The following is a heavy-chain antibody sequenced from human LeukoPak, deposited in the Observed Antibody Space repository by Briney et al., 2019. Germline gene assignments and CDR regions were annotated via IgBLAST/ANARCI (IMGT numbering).Heavy chain of an antibody. CDR1: GGSISSYY. V-gene: IGHV4-59*01. D-gene: IGHD3-10*01. CDR3: ASGITMVRGVIQN. CDR2: IYYSGST. Sequence: SETLSLTCTVSGGSISSYYWSWIRQPPGKGLEWIGYIYYSGSTNYNPSLKSRVTISVDTSKNQFSLKLSSVTATDTAVYYCASGITMVRGVIQNWGQGTLVTVSS. J-gene: IGHJ1*01.